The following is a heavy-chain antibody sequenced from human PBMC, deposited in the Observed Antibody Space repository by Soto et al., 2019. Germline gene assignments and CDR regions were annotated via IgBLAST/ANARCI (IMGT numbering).Heavy chain of an antibody. D-gene: IGHD1-26*01. Sequence: SETLSLTCAVYGGSFSGYYWSWIRQPPGKGLEWIGEINHSGSTNYNPYLKSRVTISVDTSKNQFSLKLSSVTAADTAVYYCARGIYHISGNLYESSTANDAFDIWGQGTMVTVSS. CDR3: ARGIYHISGNLYESSTANDAFDI. J-gene: IGHJ3*02. CDR1: GGSFSGYY. V-gene: IGHV4-34*01. CDR2: INHSGST.